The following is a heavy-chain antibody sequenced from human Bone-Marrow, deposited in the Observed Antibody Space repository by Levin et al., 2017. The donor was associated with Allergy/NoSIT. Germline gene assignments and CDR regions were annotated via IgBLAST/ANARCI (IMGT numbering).Heavy chain of an antibody. J-gene: IGHJ4*02. V-gene: IGHV1-46*01. CDR2: INPSGGST. CDR1: GYTFTSYY. Sequence: GESLKISCKASGYTFTSYYMHWVRQAPGQGLEWMGIINPSGGSTSYAQKFQGRVTMTRDTSTSTVYMELSSLRSEDTAVYYCARDTGGLLPYFDYWGQGTLVTVSS. CDR3: ARDTGGLLPYFDY. D-gene: IGHD3-10*01.